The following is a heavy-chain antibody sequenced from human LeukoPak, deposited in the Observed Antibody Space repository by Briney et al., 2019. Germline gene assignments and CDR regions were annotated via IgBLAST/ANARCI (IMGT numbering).Heavy chain of an antibody. J-gene: IGHJ5*02. D-gene: IGHD3-9*01. CDR1: GYTFTGYY. CDR2: INPNSGGT. Sequence: ASVKVSCKASGYTFTGYYMHWVRQAPGQGLEWMGWINPNSGGTNYAQKFQGRVTMTRDTSISTAYVELSRLRSDDTAVYYCARDEDILTGYYWFDPWGQGTLVTVSS. CDR3: ARDEDILTGYYWFDP. V-gene: IGHV1-2*02.